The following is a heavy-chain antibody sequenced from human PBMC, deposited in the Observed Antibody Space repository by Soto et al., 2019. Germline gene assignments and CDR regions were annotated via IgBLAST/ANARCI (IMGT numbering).Heavy chain of an antibody. CDR3: AKGALSTTSPYDFDY. Sequence: GSLRLSCAASGFTFSNYAMNWVRQAPGKGLEWVSAISGSGGSTYYADSMKGRFTISRDSSKNMLYLQMNSLRAEDTAMYYCAKGALSTTSPYDFDYWGQGTLVTVSS. J-gene: IGHJ4*02. CDR2: ISGSGGST. V-gene: IGHV3-23*01. D-gene: IGHD3-16*01. CDR1: GFTFSNYA.